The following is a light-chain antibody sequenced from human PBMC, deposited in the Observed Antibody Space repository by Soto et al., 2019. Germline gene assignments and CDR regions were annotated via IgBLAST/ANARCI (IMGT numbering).Light chain of an antibody. CDR2: DTS. V-gene: IGKV3-11*01. CDR1: QTVGSY. Sequence: EIVLTQSPATLSLSPVERATLSCRASQTVGSYLAWFRQTPGQAPRLLIYDTSIRATGIPNRFSASGAGTDFTLTISRLEPEDSAVYYCQQYSASPRTFGPGTKVDIK. CDR3: QQYSASPRT. J-gene: IGKJ3*01.